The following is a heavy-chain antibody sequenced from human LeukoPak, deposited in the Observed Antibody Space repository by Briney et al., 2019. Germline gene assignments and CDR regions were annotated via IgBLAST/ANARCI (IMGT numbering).Heavy chain of an antibody. V-gene: IGHV4-4*09. CDR2: IYTSGST. CDR1: GGSISSYY. CDR3: ARHVGSGWYEGYDY. Sequence: PSEALSLTCTVSGGSISSYYWSWIRQPPGKGLKWIGYIYTSGSTNYNPSLKSRVTISVDTSKNQFSLKLSSATAADTAVYYCARHVGSGWYEGYDYWGQGTLVTVSS. J-gene: IGHJ4*02. D-gene: IGHD6-19*01.